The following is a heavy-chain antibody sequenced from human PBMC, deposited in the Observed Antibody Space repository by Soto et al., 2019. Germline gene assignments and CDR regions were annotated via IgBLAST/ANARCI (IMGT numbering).Heavy chain of an antibody. D-gene: IGHD2-8*02. CDR2: INHSGST. CDR3: ARDKITGPFAY. CDR1: GGSFSGYY. J-gene: IGHJ4*02. Sequence: QVQLQQWGAGLLKPSETLSLTCAVYGGSFSGYYWTWIRQPPGTGLEWIGEINHSGSTTYNPSLRSRVTILVAPSKNQFSLKLTSATAADPAVYYCARDKITGPFAYWGQGTLVTVSS. V-gene: IGHV4-34*01.